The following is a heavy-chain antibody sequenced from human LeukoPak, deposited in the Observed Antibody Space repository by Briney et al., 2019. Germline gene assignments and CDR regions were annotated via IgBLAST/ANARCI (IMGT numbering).Heavy chain of an antibody. D-gene: IGHD3-10*01. V-gene: IGHV4-34*01. CDR1: GGSFSGYY. CDR3: ARQTGSGLFSLP. CDR2: INHSGST. Sequence: SETLSLTCAVYGGSFSGYYWSWIRQPPGKGLEWIGEINHSGSTNYNPSLKSRVTISVDTSKNQFSLKLSPVTAADTAVYYCARQTGSGLFSLPGGQGTLVTVSS. J-gene: IGHJ4*02.